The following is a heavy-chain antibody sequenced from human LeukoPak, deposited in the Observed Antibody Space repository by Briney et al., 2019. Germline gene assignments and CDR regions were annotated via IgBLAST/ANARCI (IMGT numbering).Heavy chain of an antibody. D-gene: IGHD1-1*01. Sequence: SETLSLTCTVFGFSISSGYYWGWFRQPPGKGLEWIGSIYHSGSTYYNLSFKSRVTISLNTSKNYFSLKLNSVTAADTAVYYCARGSTTGTTSYFDPWGQGTLVTVSS. V-gene: IGHV4-38-2*02. CDR3: ARGSTTGTTSYFDP. CDR1: GFSISSGYY. CDR2: IYHSGST. J-gene: IGHJ5*02.